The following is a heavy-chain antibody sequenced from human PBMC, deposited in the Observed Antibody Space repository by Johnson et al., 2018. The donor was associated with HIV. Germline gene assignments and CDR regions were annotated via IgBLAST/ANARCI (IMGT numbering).Heavy chain of an antibody. CDR1: GSTFSSNW. J-gene: IGHJ3*02. CDR3: ATDRGGSYDAFQI. V-gene: IGHV3-7*05. Sequence: VQLVESGGGLVQPGGSLRLSCATSGSTFSSNWMSWVRQAPGKGLEWVANINQDGSEKYHVDSVKGRFTISRDYSKNTLYLQMNSLRGEDTAVYYCATDRGGSYDAFQIWGQGTMVTVSS. CDR2: INQDGSEK. D-gene: IGHD1-26*01.